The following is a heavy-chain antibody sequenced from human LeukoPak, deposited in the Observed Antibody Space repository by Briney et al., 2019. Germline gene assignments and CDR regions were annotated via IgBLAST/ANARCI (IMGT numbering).Heavy chain of an antibody. V-gene: IGHV4-30-2*01. D-gene: IGHD6-13*01. CDR1: GGSISSGGYS. Sequence: PSETLSLTCAVSGGSISSGGYSWSWIRQPPGKGLEWIGYIYHSGSTYYNPSLKSRVTISVDTSKNQFSLKLSSVTAADTAVYYCARHYGYSSSLNAFDIWGQGTMVTVSS. CDR3: ARHYGYSSSLNAFDI. CDR2: IYHSGST. J-gene: IGHJ3*02.